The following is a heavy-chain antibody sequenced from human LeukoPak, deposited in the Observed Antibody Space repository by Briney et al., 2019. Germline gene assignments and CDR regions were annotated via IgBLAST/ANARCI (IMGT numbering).Heavy chain of an antibody. Sequence: PGGSLRPCCAAAGFTFRSYAMSWVRQAPGKGLEWVSAISDDGGSTYYADSVKGRFTISRDNSKNTLFLQMNSLRAEDTAVYYCARGKAAAGTWDYYYYYGMDVWGQGTTVTVSS. CDR3: ARGKAAAGTWDYYYYYGMDV. CDR1: GFTFRSYA. D-gene: IGHD6-13*01. V-gene: IGHV3-23*01. J-gene: IGHJ6*02. CDR2: ISDDGGST.